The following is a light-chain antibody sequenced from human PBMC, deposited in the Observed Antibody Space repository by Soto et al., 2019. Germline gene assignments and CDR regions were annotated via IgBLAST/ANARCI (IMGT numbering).Light chain of an antibody. CDR1: QSVLYNSNNKNY. Sequence: DIVVTQSPDSLAVSLGERATINCKSSQSVLYNSNNKNYLAWYQQRPGQPPKLLINWASIRESGVPDRFSGSGSGTDFTLTISSLHAEDVAVYYCQQYYSNTPLFTFGGGTKVEIK. CDR2: WAS. J-gene: IGKJ4*01. CDR3: QQYYSNTPLFT. V-gene: IGKV4-1*01.